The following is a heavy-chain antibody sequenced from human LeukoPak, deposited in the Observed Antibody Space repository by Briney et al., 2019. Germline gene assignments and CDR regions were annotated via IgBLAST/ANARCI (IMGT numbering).Heavy chain of an antibody. D-gene: IGHD3-16*01. CDR3: ATGPRVMTSPEHY. Sequence: GGSLRLSCAASGFTFSSYAMSWVRQAPGKGLEWASGISGSGGVTYYADSVKGRFTVSRDNFKNMLYLQMSSLRVEDTAVYYCATGPRVMTSPEHYWGQGTLVTVSS. CDR2: ISGSGGVT. J-gene: IGHJ4*02. CDR1: GFTFSSYA. V-gene: IGHV3-23*01.